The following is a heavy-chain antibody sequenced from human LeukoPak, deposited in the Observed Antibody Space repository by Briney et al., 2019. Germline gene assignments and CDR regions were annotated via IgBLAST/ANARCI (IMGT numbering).Heavy chain of an antibody. CDR3: ARGMTTFDY. J-gene: IGHJ4*02. Sequence: MPSGTLSLTCTVSGGSISYYYWNWIRQPPGKGLEWIGYIYYSGSTNYNPSLKSRVTISVDTSKNQFSLKLSSVTAADTAVYYCARGMTTFDYWGQGTLVTVSS. CDR2: IYYSGST. D-gene: IGHD4-17*01. V-gene: IGHV4-59*01. CDR1: GGSISYYY.